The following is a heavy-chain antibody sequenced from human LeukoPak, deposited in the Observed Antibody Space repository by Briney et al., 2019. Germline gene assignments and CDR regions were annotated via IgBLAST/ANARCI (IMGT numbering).Heavy chain of an antibody. Sequence: GGSLRLACAASGFAFSTYSMNWVRQAPGKGLEWIAAINTRSRTYYADSVKGRFTMSRDNAKNSLYLQMNSLRVEDTAVYYCARETGCSSTSCYGEAFDTWGQGTMVTVSS. CDR3: ARETGCSSTSCYGEAFDT. CDR1: GFAFSTYS. CDR2: INTRSRT. V-gene: IGHV3-21*01. D-gene: IGHD2-2*01. J-gene: IGHJ3*02.